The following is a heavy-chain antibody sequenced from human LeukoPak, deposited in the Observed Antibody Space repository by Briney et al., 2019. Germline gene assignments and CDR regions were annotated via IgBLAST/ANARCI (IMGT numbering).Heavy chain of an antibody. J-gene: IGHJ4*02. Sequence: GGSLRLSCAASGFTFSSYWMSWVRQAPGKGLEWVANIKQDGSEKYYVDSVKGRFTISRDNAKNSLYLQMNSLRAEDTAVYFCVKEAPGTTIYYWGRGTLVTVSS. CDR3: VKEAPGTTIYY. CDR1: GFTFSSYW. V-gene: IGHV3-7*01. CDR2: IKQDGSEK. D-gene: IGHD4-11*01.